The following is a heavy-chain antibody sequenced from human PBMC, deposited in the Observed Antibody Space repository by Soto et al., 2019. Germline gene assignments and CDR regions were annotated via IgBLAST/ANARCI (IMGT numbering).Heavy chain of an antibody. CDR1: GFTISSGV. CDR3: AKRPDAFDI. J-gene: IGHJ3*02. Sequence: VQLLESGGGLVQPGGSLRLSCAVSGFTISSGVFSWVRQAPGKGLEWVSDLNNSGDSTYYADSVKGRFTISRDDSKNTLYLQMNSLRVEDTAVYYCAKRPDAFDIWGQGTMVTVSS. CDR2: LNNSGDST. V-gene: IGHV3-23*01.